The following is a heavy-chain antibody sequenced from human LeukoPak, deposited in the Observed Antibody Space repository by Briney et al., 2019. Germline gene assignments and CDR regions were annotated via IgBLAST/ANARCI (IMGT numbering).Heavy chain of an antibody. V-gene: IGHV3-21*01. CDR2: ISSSSTYI. CDR1: GFTFSSYT. D-gene: IGHD2-2*01. J-gene: IGHJ6*02. CDR3: ARESTGMDV. Sequence: PGGSLRLSCAASGFTFSSYTMNWVRQAPGKGLEWVSSISSSSTYIYYADLVKGRFTISRDNAQNSLYLQMNSLRAEDTAVYYCARESTGMDVWGQGTTVTVSS.